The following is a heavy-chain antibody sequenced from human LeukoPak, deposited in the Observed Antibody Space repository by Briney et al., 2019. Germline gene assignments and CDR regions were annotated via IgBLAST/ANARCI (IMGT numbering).Heavy chain of an antibody. CDR1: GFTFSTYW. CDR2: ISGSGDST. V-gene: IGHV3-23*01. Sequence: GGSLRLFCSASGFTFSTYWMSWVRQAPGKGLEWVSSISGSGDSTYYADSVKGRFAISRDNSRSTLSLQMNSLRAEDTAVYFCAKSDCGAASCYTAETWGQGTLVTVSS. J-gene: IGHJ4*02. CDR3: AKSDCGAASCYTAET. D-gene: IGHD2-2*02.